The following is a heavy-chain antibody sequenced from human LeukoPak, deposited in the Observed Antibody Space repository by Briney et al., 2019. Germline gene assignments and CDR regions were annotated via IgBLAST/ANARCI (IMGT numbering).Heavy chain of an antibody. Sequence: EASVKVSCKASGYTFTSYGISWVRQAPGQGLEWMGWISAYNGNTNYAQKLQGRVTMTTDTSTSTAYMELRSLRSDDTAVYYCARAEEIGLYYFDYWAREPWSPSPQ. D-gene: IGHD3-10*01. V-gene: IGHV1-18*01. CDR1: GYTFTSYG. J-gene: IGHJ4*02. CDR2: ISAYNGNT. CDR3: ARAEEIGLYYFDY.